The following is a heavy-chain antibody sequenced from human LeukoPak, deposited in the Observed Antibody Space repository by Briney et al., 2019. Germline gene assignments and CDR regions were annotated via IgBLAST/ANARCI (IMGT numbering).Heavy chain of an antibody. Sequence: QPGRSLRLSCAASGFTFDDYAMHWVRQAPGKGLEWVSGISWNSGSIGYADSVKGRFTISRDNAKNSLYLQMNSLRAEDTALYYCAKDPHHSYYYDSSGYSNFDYWAQGTLVTVSS. CDR2: ISWNSGSI. CDR1: GFTFDDYA. J-gene: IGHJ4*02. D-gene: IGHD3-22*01. CDR3: AKDPHHSYYYDSSGYSNFDY. V-gene: IGHV3-9*01.